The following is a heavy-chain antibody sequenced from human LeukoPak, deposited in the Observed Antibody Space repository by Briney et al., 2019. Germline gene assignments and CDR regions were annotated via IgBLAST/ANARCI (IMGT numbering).Heavy chain of an antibody. CDR1: GYTFTGYY. CDR2: ISPNSGDT. D-gene: IGHD6-19*01. J-gene: IGHJ6*03. V-gene: IGHV1-2*02. CDR3: ATEVAVAGQYPSLLPPGYYYMDV. Sequence: ASVKLSCKASGYTFTGYYMHWVRQAPGQGLEWMGWISPNSGDTDIAQKFQGRVTMTRDTSIATSYMELSSLRSEDTAVYYCATEVAVAGQYPSLLPPGYYYMDVWGKGTTVTVSS.